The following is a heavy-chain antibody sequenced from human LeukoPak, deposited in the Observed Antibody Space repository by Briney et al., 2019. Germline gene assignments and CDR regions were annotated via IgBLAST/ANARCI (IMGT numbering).Heavy chain of an antibody. J-gene: IGHJ5*02. V-gene: IGHV3-7*05. CDR1: GFPFSRYW. Sequence: GGSLRLFCAASGFPFSRYWLSWVRQAPGKGLEWVANIKQDGSEKYYVDSVKGRFTISRDNAKNSLYLQMNSLRVEDTAVYYCARGWELDPWGQGTLVTVSS. CDR2: IKQDGSEK. D-gene: IGHD1-26*01. CDR3: ARGWELDP.